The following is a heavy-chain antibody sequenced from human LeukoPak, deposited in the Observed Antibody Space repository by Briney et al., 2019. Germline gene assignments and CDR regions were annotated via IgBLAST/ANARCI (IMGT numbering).Heavy chain of an antibody. CDR1: GGSIRSSSYY. D-gene: IGHD3-3*01. CDR3: ARWSESATFDS. J-gene: IGHJ4*02. CDR2: IYYSGST. Sequence: EXLSLTXTVSGGSIRSSSYYWGWHRQPPGTGLEWLGNIYYSGSTYYKPSLKSRVTISLDTSKNQFSLKLRSVTAADTAVFYCARWSESATFDSWGQGTLVIVSS. V-gene: IGHV4-39*01.